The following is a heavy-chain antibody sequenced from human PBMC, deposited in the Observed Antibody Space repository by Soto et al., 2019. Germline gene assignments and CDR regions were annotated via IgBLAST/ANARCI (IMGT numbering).Heavy chain of an antibody. V-gene: IGHV4-39*01. Sequence: QLQLQESGPVLVKPSETLSLTCTVSGGSISSSSYYWGWIRQPPGKGLEWIGSIYYSGSTYYNPSLKSRVTISVDTSKNQFSLKLSSVTAADTAVYYCARHLDDFWSGYATGYYYGMDVWGQGTTVTVSS. CDR3: ARHLDDFWSGYATGYYYGMDV. J-gene: IGHJ6*02. CDR2: IYYSGST. D-gene: IGHD3-3*01. CDR1: GGSISSSSYY.